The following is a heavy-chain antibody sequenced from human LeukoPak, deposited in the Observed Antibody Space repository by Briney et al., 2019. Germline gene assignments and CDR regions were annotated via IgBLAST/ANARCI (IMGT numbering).Heavy chain of an antibody. J-gene: IGHJ4*02. CDR1: GFTVSSNY. D-gene: IGHD6-19*01. CDR2: IYSGGST. CDR3: AREGRSSSGIDY. V-gene: IGHV3-53*01. Sequence: PGGSLSLSCAASGFTVSSNYMSWVRQAPGKGLEWVSVIYSGGSTYYADSVKGRFTISRDNSKNTLYLQMNSLRAEDTAVYYCAREGRSSSGIDYWGQGTLVTVSS.